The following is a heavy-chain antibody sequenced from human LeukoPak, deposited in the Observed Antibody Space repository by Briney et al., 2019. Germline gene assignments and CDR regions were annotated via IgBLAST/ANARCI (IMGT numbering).Heavy chain of an antibody. CDR2: IYYSGST. V-gene: IGHV4-59*01. J-gene: IGHJ4*02. CDR3: ARGRGCSGGSCYWALFDY. D-gene: IGHD2-15*01. Sequence: SETLSLTCTVSGGSISGYYWSWIRQPPGKGLEWIGYIYYSGSTNYNPSLKSRVTISVDTSKNQFSLKLSSVTAADTAVYYCARGRGCSGGSCYWALFDYWGQGTLVTVSS. CDR1: GGSISGYY.